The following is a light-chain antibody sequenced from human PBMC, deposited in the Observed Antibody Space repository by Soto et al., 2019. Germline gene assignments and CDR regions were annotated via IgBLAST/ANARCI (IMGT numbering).Light chain of an antibody. V-gene: IGKV4-1*01. Sequence: DIVMTQSPDSLAVSLGERATINCKSSQSVLYSSNNKNYLAWYQQKPGQPPKLLIYWASARESGVPDRFSGSGSETDFALTISRLQAEDVAVYYCQQYYTTPPTFGQGTKLEI. CDR3: QQYYTTPPT. CDR1: QSVLYSSNNKNY. CDR2: WAS. J-gene: IGKJ2*01.